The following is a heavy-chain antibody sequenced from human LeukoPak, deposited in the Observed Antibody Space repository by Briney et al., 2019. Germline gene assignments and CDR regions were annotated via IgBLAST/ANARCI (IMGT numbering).Heavy chain of an antibody. J-gene: IGHJ4*02. CDR3: ARDRYYGSGRGFDY. V-gene: IGHV3-33*01. Sequence: PGRCLRLSCAASGFTFSSYGMHWVRQAPGKGLEWVAVMWYDGSNKYYADSVKGRFTISRDNSKNTLYLQMNSLRAEDTAVYYCARDRYYGSGRGFDYWGQGTLVTVSS. CDR2: MWYDGSNK. D-gene: IGHD3-10*01. CDR1: GFTFSSYG.